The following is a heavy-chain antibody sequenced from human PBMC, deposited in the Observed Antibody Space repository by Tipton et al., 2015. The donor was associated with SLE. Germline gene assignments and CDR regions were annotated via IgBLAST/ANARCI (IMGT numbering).Heavy chain of an antibody. D-gene: IGHD3-9*01. CDR1: GGSITSSY. V-gene: IGHV4-59*01. CDR3: ARWVLLGSSDAFDI. Sequence: LTCTVSGGSITSSYWSWIRQPPGKGLEWIGCISDSGNTRYNSSLKSRLTISADMSKDHLSLKLSSVTAADTATYYCARWVLLGSSDAFDIWGQGTMVTVSS. J-gene: IGHJ3*02. CDR2: ISDSGNT.